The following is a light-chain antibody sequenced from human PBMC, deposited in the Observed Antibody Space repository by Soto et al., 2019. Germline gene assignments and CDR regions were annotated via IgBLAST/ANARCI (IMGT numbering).Light chain of an antibody. J-gene: IGLJ1*01. V-gene: IGLV2-14*01. CDR2: DVS. Sequence: PPSLPRTPCHPITIFFTATTSAVGGYSYVSWYQQQPGKAPKLVISDVSNRPSGVSDRFSGSKSGNTASLTISGLQTEDEADYYCASYTTSSTYVFGTGTKVTVL. CDR3: ASYTTSSTYV. CDR1: TSAVGGYSY.